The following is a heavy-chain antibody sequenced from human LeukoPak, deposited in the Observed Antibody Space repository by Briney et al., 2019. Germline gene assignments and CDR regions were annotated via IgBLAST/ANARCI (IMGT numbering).Heavy chain of an antibody. D-gene: IGHD1-26*01. CDR1: GGTFSSYA. Sequence: SVKVSCKASGGTFSSYAISWVRQAPGQGLEWMGGIIPIFGTANYAQRFQGRVTITADNSTNIAYMELSSLRSEDTAVYYCARGGSYYFYNGMDVWGQGTTVTVSS. J-gene: IGHJ6*02. CDR2: IIPIFGTA. CDR3: ARGGSYYFYNGMDV. V-gene: IGHV1-69*06.